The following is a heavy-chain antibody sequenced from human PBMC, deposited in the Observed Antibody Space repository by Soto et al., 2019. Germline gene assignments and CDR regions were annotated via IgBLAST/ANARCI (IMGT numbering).Heavy chain of an antibody. V-gene: IGHV1-2*02. D-gene: IGHD3-9*01. CDR1: GYTFSDYY. CDR2: INANSGGT. Sequence: QVQLVQSGAEVKKPGASVKVSCKASGYTFSDYYMHWVRQAPGQGLEWMGWINANSGGTTYAQKFQGRVTMTRDTSISTAYMELSSLSSDDTAIYYCARDVGSGDILAGFYPPFEHWGQGTLVTVSA. J-gene: IGHJ4*02. CDR3: ARDVGSGDILAGFYPPFEH.